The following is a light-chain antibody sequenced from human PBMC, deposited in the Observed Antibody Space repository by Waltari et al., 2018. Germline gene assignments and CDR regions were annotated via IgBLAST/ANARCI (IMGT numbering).Light chain of an antibody. CDR2: DST. CDR1: SSNIGDNF. CDR3: ATWDSSLSAYV. V-gene: IGLV1-51*01. J-gene: IGLJ1*01. Sequence: QSVLTQPPSVSAAPGQKVTISCSGSSSNIGDNFVSWYQQLPGTAPKLLIYDSTKRPSGIPDRFSASKSGTSATLGITGLQTGDEADYYCATWDSSLSAYVFGTGTKV.